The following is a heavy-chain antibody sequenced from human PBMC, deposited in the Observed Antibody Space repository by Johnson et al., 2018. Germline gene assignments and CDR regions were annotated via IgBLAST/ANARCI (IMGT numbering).Heavy chain of an antibody. CDR3: AKEYGNSAAFDI. D-gene: IGHD4-23*01. J-gene: IGHJ3*02. CDR2: ISYDGSNK. CDR1: GFTFSSYG. V-gene: IGHV3-30*18. Sequence: QVRLQESGGGVVQPGRSLRLSCAASGFTFSSYGMHWVRQAPAKGLEWVTVISYDGSNKYYADYVKGRFTIARDNAKNSLYLQMNSLSHEETALYYCAKEYGNSAAFDIWGEGSMVTVSS.